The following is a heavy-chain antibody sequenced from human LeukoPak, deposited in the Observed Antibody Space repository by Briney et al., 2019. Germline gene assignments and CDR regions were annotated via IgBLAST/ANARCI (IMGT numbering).Heavy chain of an antibody. J-gene: IGHJ4*02. V-gene: IGHV1-2*02. CDR3: ARDDAGSSSTPFDY. CDR1: GYTFTGYY. Sequence: ASVKVSCKASGYTFTGYYMHWVRQAPGQGLEWMGWINPNSGGTNYAQKFQGRVTMTRDTSISTAYMELSRLRSDDTAVYYCARDDAGSSSTPFDYWGQGNPGHRLL. D-gene: IGHD6-6*01. CDR2: INPNSGGT.